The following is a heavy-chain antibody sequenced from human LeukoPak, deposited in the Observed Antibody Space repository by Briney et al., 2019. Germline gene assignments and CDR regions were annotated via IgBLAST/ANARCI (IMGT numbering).Heavy chain of an antibody. V-gene: IGHV3-33*01. CDR2: IWYDGSKE. CDR3: ARALWMVRGVITH. Sequence: GGSLRLACAASGFSFSDFGMHWVRQAPGKGLEWVAMIWYDGSKEYYMESVKGRFTISRENAKNSLYLQMNSLRAGDTAVYYCARALWMVRGVITHGGQGTLVTVSS. D-gene: IGHD3-10*01. CDR1: GFSFSDFG. J-gene: IGHJ4*02.